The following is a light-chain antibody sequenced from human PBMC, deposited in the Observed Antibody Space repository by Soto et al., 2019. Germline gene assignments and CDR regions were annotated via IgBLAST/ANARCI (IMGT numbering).Light chain of an antibody. CDR3: RSYKRSNTLVV. CDR2: DVS. J-gene: IGLJ2*01. CDR1: SSDVGGYNY. V-gene: IGLV2-14*01. Sequence: QSALTQPRSVSGSPGQSVTISCTGTSSDVGGYNYVSWYQQHPGKAPKLMIYDVSNRPSGVSNPFSGSKSGNTASLTISGLQAEDGADYYSRSYKRSNTLVVFGGGTQLTVL.